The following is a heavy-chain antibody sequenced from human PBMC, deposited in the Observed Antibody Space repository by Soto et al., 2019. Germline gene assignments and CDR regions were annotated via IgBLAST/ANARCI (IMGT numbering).Heavy chain of an antibody. Sequence: PGGSLRLSCAASGFTFSSYAMHWVRQAPGKGLEWVSYICNSRSNKYYADSVKGRFTISRDNSKNTLYLQMNSLRAEDTAVYYCARDPMPRYSYGYLAYYYYGMDVWGQGTTVTVSS. J-gene: IGHJ6*02. D-gene: IGHD5-18*01. CDR3: ARDPMPRYSYGYLAYYYYGMDV. CDR1: GFTFSSYA. V-gene: IGHV3-33*08. CDR2: ICNSRSNK.